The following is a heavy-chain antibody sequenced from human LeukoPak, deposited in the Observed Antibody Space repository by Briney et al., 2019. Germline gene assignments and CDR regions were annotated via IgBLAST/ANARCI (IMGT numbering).Heavy chain of an antibody. CDR3: ARESGVTLLRGSLNV. Sequence: GGSLRLSCAASGFTFSSYSMNWVRQAPGKGLEWVSSISSSSSYIYYADSMKGRFTISRDNAKKSLYLQMNSLRAEDTAVYYCARESGVTLLRGSLNVWGKGTTVTISS. V-gene: IGHV3-21*01. CDR1: GFTFSSYS. J-gene: IGHJ6*04. CDR2: ISSSSSYI. D-gene: IGHD3-10*01.